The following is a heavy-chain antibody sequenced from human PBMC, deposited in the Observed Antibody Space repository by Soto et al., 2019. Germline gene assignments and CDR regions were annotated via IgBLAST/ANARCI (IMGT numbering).Heavy chain of an antibody. Sequence: SETLSLTCTVSGGSINTFYWSWVRQPAGKGLEWIGRIFSSGSTSFNPSLESRVAMSVDTSKNHFSLNLSSVTAADMDVYYCAREGSYSAYNFAHGIQLWSFDFWGQGALVTVSS. CDR3: AREGSYSAYNFAHGIQLWSFDF. V-gene: IGHV4-4*07. D-gene: IGHD5-12*01. CDR2: IFSSGST. J-gene: IGHJ4*02. CDR1: GGSINTFY.